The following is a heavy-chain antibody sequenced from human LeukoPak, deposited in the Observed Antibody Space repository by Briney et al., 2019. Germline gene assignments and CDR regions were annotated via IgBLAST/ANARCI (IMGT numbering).Heavy chain of an antibody. J-gene: IGHJ4*02. CDR2: IGTAGDT. CDR1: GFTFSSYD. Sequence: GGPLRLSCAASGFTFSSYDMHWVRQATGKGLEWVSAIGTAGDTYYTGSVKGRFTISRENAKNSLYLQMNSLRAEDTAVYYCARVAKERVGGVYYFDYWGQGTLVTVSS. D-gene: IGHD1-1*01. V-gene: IGHV3-13*01. CDR3: ARVAKERVGGVYYFDY.